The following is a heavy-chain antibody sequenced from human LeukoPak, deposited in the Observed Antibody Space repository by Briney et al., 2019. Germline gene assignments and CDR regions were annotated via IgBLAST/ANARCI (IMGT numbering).Heavy chain of an antibody. CDR2: IYYSGST. CDR1: GGSISSSSYY. J-gene: IGHJ4*02. Sequence: LETLSLTCTVSGGSISSSSYYWGWIRQPPGKGLEWIGSIYYSGSTYYNPSLKSRVTISVDTSKNQFSLKLSSVTAADTAVYYCASLSRRIDYWGQGTLVTVSS. CDR3: ASLSRRIDY. V-gene: IGHV4-39*01.